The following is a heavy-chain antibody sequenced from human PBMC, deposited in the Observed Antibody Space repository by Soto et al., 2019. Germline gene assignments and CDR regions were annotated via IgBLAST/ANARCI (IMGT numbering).Heavy chain of an antibody. D-gene: IGHD4-17*01. J-gene: IGHJ6*02. V-gene: IGHV4-34*01. CDR1: GGSFSGYY. CDR3: ARLRPRYGGNSVLPAYYYYYGMDV. Sequence: QVQLQQWGAGLLKPSETLSLTCAVYGGSFSGYYWSWIRQPPGKGLEWIGEINHSGSTNYNPSLKSRVTISVDTSKNQFSLKLSSVTAADTAVYYCARLRPRYGGNSVLPAYYYYYGMDVWGQGTTVTVSS. CDR2: INHSGST.